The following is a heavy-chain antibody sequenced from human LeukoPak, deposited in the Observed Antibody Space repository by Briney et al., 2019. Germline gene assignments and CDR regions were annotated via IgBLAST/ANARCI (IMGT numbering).Heavy chain of an antibody. CDR2: INHSGST. V-gene: IGHV4-34*01. Sequence: PSETLSLTCAVYGGSFSGYYWSWIRQPPGKGLEWIGEINHSGSTNYNPSLKSRVTISVDTSKNQFSLKLSSVTAADTAVYYCARGYYDFWSGYLYNWFDPWGQGTLVTVSS. CDR3: ARGYYDFWSGYLYNWFDP. CDR1: GGSFSGYY. J-gene: IGHJ5*02. D-gene: IGHD3-3*01.